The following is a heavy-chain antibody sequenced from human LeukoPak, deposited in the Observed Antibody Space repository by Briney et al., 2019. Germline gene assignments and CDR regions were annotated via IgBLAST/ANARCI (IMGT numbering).Heavy chain of an antibody. CDR1: GYTFTSYG. J-gene: IGHJ4*02. Sequence: GASVKVSCKASGYTFTSYGISWVRQAPGQGLEWMGWISAYNGNTNYAQKLQGRVTMTTDTSTSTAYMELRSLRSDDTAVYYCARDSSYCSSTSCTRGYIDYWGQGTLVTVSS. CDR3: ARDSSYCSSTSCTRGYIDY. D-gene: IGHD2-2*01. V-gene: IGHV1-18*01. CDR2: ISAYNGNT.